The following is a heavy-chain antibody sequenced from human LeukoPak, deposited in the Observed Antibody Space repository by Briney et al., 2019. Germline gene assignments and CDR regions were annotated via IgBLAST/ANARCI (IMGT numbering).Heavy chain of an antibody. J-gene: IGHJ5*02. CDR1: GDSMSSNN. D-gene: IGHD3-10*01. V-gene: IGHV4-4*07. Sequence: SETLSLTCSVSGDSMSSNNLSWIRQRAGQGLEWIGRIHISGRSNPNPSLNSRLTMSVDTSKNDFSLKLMSVTAADTAVYYCARVWGRFGLMGFAPGGQGILVTVSS. CDR2: IHISGRS. CDR3: ARVWGRFGLMGFAP.